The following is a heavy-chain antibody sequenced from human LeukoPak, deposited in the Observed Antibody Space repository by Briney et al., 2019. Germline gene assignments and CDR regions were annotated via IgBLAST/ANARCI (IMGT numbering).Heavy chain of an antibody. Sequence: PSETLSLTCTVSGGSISSYYWSWIRQPAGKGLEWIGRIYTSGSTNYNPSLKSRVTMSVDTSKNQFSLKLSSVTAADTAVYYCAREGTGTTRRAFDIWGQGTMVTVSS. CDR2: IYTSGST. D-gene: IGHD1-1*01. V-gene: IGHV4-4*07. CDR1: GGSISSYY. CDR3: AREGTGTTRRAFDI. J-gene: IGHJ3*02.